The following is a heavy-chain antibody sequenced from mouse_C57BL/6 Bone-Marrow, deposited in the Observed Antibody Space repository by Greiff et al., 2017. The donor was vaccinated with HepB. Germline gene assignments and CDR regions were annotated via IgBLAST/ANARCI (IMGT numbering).Heavy chain of an antibody. CDR3: ARGDFWFAY. CDR1: GYAFTNYL. V-gene: IGHV1-54*01. Sequence: QVQLKQSGAELVRPGTSVKVSCKASGYAFTNYLIEWVKQRPGQGLEWIGVINPGSGGTNYNEKFKGKATLTADKSSSTAYMQLSSLTSEDSAVFFCARGDFWFAYWGQGTLVTVSA. CDR2: INPGSGGT. J-gene: IGHJ3*01.